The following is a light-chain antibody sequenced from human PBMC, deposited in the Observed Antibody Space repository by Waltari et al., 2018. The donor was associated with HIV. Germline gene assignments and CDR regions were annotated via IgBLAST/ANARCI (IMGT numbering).Light chain of an antibody. CDR1: SSTIGADYD. Sequence: QSMLTQPPSVSGAPGQRVTISCTGSSSTIGADYDVHWYQQIPGTAPKLLISGNKNRPSGVPERFSASKAGTSASLTISGLQAEDEADYFCQSYDISLSASVVFGGGTRLTVL. CDR3: QSYDISLSASVV. J-gene: IGLJ2*01. V-gene: IGLV1-40*01. CDR2: GNK.